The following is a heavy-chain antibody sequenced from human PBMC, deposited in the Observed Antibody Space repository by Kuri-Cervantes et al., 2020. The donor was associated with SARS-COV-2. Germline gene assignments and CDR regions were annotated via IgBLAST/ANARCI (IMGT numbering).Heavy chain of an antibody. D-gene: IGHD3-3*01. CDR1: GFTFSGSA. J-gene: IGHJ6*03. V-gene: IGHV3-73*01. CDR3: TRRDDFWSGYFPPNYMDV. CDR2: IRSKANSYAT. Sequence: GGSLRLSCKGSGFTFSGSAMHWVRQASGKGLEWVGRIRSKANSYATAYAASVKGRFTISRDDSKNTAYLQMNSLKTEDTAVYYCTRRDDFWSGYFPPNYMDVWGKGTTVTVSS.